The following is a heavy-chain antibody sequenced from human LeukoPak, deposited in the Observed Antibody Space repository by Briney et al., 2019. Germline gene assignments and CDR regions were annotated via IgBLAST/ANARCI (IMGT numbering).Heavy chain of an antibody. CDR3: ARDRWLQP. V-gene: IGHV4-59*01. CDR2: IYYSGST. Sequence: PSGTLSLTCTVSGVSISSYYWSWVRQPPGKGLEWIGYIYYSGSTNYNPSLKSRVTISVDTSKNQFSLKLSSVTAADTAVYYCARDRWLQPWGQGTLVTVSS. J-gene: IGHJ5*02. CDR1: GVSISSYY. D-gene: IGHD5-24*01.